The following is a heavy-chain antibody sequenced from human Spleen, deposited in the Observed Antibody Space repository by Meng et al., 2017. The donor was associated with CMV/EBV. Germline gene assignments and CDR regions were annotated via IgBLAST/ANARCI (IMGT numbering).Heavy chain of an antibody. CDR3: ARLDGYSSSSLYYFDY. D-gene: IGHD6-6*01. V-gene: IGHV3-11*04. CDR2: ISSSGSTI. J-gene: IGHJ4*02. CDR1: GFTFSDYY. Sequence: GESLKISCAASGFTFSDYYMSWIRQAPGKGLEWVSYISSSGSTIYYADSVKGRFTISRDNAKNSLYLQMNSLRAEDTAVYYCARLDGYSSSSLYYFDYWGQGTLVTVSS.